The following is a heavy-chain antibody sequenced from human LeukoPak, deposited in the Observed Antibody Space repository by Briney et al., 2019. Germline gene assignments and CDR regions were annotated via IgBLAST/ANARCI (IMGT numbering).Heavy chain of an antibody. V-gene: IGHV4-34*01. CDR2: INHSGST. J-gene: IGHJ3*02. D-gene: IGHD3-22*01. CDR3: ARPAVQDNYYDSSEAPSNDDAFCI. Sequence: SETLSLTCAVYGGSFSGYYWSWIRQPPGKGLEWIGEINHSGSTNYNPSLTSRVTISLDTSKNQFSLKLNSVTAADTALYYCARPAVQDNYYDSSEAPSNDDAFCIWGPGTIVTASS. CDR1: GGSFSGYY.